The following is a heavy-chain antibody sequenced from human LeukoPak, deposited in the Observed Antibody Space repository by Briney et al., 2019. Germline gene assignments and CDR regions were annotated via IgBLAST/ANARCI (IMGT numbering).Heavy chain of an antibody. CDR2: ISSSGSTI. CDR3: ARGFGVAVAGRAFDI. D-gene: IGHD6-19*01. V-gene: IGHV3-48*03. Sequence: GGSLRLSCAASGFTFSSYEMNWVRQAPGKGLEWVSYISSSGSTIYYADSVKGRFTISRDNAKNSLYLQMNSLRAEDTAVYYCARGFGVAVAGRAFDIWGPGTMVTVSS. J-gene: IGHJ3*02. CDR1: GFTFSSYE.